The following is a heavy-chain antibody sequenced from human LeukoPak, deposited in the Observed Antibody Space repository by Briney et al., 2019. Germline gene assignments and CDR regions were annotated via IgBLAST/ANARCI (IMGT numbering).Heavy chain of an antibody. V-gene: IGHV1-18*01. D-gene: IGHD6-13*01. CDR3: ARVGSSSWYI. J-gene: IGHJ4*02. Sequence: ASVKVSCKASGYTFSTYPLNWVRQAPGQGLEWMGWISAYNGNTNYAQKLQGRVTMTTDTSTSTAYMELRSLRSDDTAVYYCARVGSSSWYIWGQGTLVTVSS. CDR2: ISAYNGNT. CDR1: GYTFSTYP.